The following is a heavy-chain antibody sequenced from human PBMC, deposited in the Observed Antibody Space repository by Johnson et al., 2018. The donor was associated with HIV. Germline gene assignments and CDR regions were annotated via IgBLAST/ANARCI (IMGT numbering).Heavy chain of an antibody. CDR3: AKDRYSSSPTAFDI. CDR2: ISWNSGSI. CDR1: GLTFDDYA. V-gene: IGHV3-9*01. D-gene: IGHD6-13*01. Sequence: VQLVESGGGLVQPGRSLRLSCAASGLTFDDYAMHWVRQAPGKGLEWVSGISWNSGSIGYADSVKGRFTISRDNAKNSLYLQMNSLRAEDTALYYCAKDRYSSSPTAFDIWGQGTMVTVPS. J-gene: IGHJ3*02.